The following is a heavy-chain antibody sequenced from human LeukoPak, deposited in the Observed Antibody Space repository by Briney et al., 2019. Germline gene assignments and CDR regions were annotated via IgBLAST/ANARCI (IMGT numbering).Heavy chain of an antibody. D-gene: IGHD3-10*01. V-gene: IGHV1-24*01. Sequence: ASVKVSCKVYGYTLTELSMHWVRQAPGKGLEWMGGFDPEDGQTIYAQKFQGRVTMTEDTSTNTAYMELSSLRSEDTAVYYCASEPEYYGLGSPFHYWGQGTLDTVSS. CDR3: ASEPEYYGLGSPFHY. CDR2: FDPEDGQT. J-gene: IGHJ4*02. CDR1: GYTLTELS.